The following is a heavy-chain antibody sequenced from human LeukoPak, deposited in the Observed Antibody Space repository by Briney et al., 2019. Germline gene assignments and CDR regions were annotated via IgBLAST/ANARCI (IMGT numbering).Heavy chain of an antibody. J-gene: IGHJ4*02. CDR3: ARHHGEYVPSRRPRFDY. Sequence: SGTLSLTCAVSGGSISSSNWWRWVRQPPGEGLEWIGSIYYSGSTSYNPPLKRRVTISVDTSKNQFSLKLSSVTAADTAVYYCARHHGEYVPSRRPRFDYWGQGTLVTVSS. D-gene: IGHD4-17*01. CDR1: GGSISSSNW. V-gene: IGHV4-39*01. CDR2: IYYSGST.